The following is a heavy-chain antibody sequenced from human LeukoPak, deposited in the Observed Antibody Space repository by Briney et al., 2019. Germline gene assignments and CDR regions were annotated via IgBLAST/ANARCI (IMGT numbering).Heavy chain of an antibody. CDR2: ISSSSSYI. J-gene: IGHJ4*02. V-gene: IGHV3-21*01. CDR1: GFTFSSYS. CDR3: ARDSDVLRYFDWPLDY. Sequence: PGRSLRLSCAAYGFTFSSYSMNWVRQAPGKGLEWVSSISSSSSYIYYADSVKGRFTISRDNAKNSLYLQMNSLRAEDTAVYYCARDSDVLRYFDWPLDYWGQGTLVTVSS. D-gene: IGHD3-9*01.